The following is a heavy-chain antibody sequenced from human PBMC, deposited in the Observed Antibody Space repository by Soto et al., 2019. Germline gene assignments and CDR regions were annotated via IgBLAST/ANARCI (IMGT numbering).Heavy chain of an antibody. CDR1: GGTFSSYA. V-gene: IGHV1-69*12. D-gene: IGHD3-9*01. CDR3: ARREVLGDNDILTGRWFDP. Sequence: QVQLVQSGAEVKKPGSSVKVSCKASGGTFSSYAISWVRQAPGQGLEWMGGIIPIFGTANYAQKFQGRVTITADESTSTAYMELSSLRYEDTAVYYCARREVLGDNDILTGRWFDPWGQGTLVTVSS. CDR2: IIPIFGTA. J-gene: IGHJ5*02.